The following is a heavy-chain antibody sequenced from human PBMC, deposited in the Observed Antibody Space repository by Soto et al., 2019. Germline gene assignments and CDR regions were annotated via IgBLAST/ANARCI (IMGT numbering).Heavy chain of an antibody. CDR3: ARDGVAAGNINFDY. V-gene: IGHV1-3*01. J-gene: IGHJ4*03. CDR2: ISGDSGNT. CDR1: GYMFTKSA. D-gene: IGHD6-19*01. Sequence: XSVKVSCKASGYMFTKSAMHWVRQAPGQRLEWMGWISGDSGNTKYSPKLQDRVTITRDTSASTAYMELSSLRSEDTALYYYARDGVAAGNINFDYWGQGTLVTVSS.